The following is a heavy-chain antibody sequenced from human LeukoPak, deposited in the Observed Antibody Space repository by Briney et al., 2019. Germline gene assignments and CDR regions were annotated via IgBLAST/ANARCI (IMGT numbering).Heavy chain of an antibody. CDR1: GDSISGGDYY. CDR3: ARAKVGYYYYMDV. Sequence: PSQTLSLTCTVSGDSISGGDYYWSWIRQPPGKGLEWIGYIFYSGTTKYSPSLKSQVTISVDTSKNQLSLKLSSVTAADTAVYYCARAKVGYYYYMDVWGQGTTVTVSS. V-gene: IGHV4-61*08. CDR2: IFYSGTT. J-gene: IGHJ6*03.